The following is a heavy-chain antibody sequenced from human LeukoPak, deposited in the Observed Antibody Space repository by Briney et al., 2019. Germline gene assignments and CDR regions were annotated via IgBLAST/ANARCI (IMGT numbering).Heavy chain of an antibody. CDR1: GYTFTSYG. J-gene: IGHJ5*02. CDR2: ISAYNGNT. Sequence: ASVKVSCKASGYTFTSYGISWVRQAPGQGLEWMGWISAYNGNTNYAQKLQGRVTMTTDTSTSTAYMELRSLRSDDTAVYYCAREGRRGFGELLSPKGWFDPWGQGTLVVVSS. V-gene: IGHV1-18*01. D-gene: IGHD3-10*01. CDR3: AREGRRGFGELLSPKGWFDP.